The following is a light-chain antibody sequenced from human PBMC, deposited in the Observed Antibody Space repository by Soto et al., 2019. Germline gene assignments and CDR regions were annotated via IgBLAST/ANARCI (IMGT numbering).Light chain of an antibody. V-gene: IGLV7-43*01. Sequence: QAVVTQEPSLTVSPGGTVTLTFASSTGPVTSDYYPNGFQQKPGQAPRALIYSTTKKHSWTPARFSGSLLGGKAALTLSGVQPEDEADYYCLLDYGAAVVFGGGTKLTVL. CDR3: LLDYGAAVV. CDR2: STT. J-gene: IGLJ2*01. CDR1: TGPVTSDYY.